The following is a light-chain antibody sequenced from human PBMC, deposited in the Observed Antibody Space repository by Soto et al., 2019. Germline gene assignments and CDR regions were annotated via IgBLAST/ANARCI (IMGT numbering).Light chain of an antibody. CDR3: QQSYSTPFT. CDR2: AAS. V-gene: IGKV1-39*01. CDR1: QSISTY. Sequence: DIQMTQSPSSLSASVGDRVTITCRASQSISTYLNWYQQKPGKAPKLLINAASSLQSGVPSRFSGSRSGTDFTLTISSPQPEDFATYYCQQSYSTPFTFGPGTKVDIK. J-gene: IGKJ3*01.